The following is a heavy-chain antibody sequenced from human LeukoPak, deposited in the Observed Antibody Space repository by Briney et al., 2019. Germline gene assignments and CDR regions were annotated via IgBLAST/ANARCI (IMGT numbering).Heavy chain of an antibody. CDR3: ARHRGDSSGYWNGFQH. CDR2: IYYSGSI. J-gene: IGHJ1*01. CDR1: GGSISSGGYY. D-gene: IGHD3-22*01. Sequence: SETLSLTCTVSGGSISSGGYYWSWIRQPPGKGLEWIGYIYYSGSINYSPSLKSRVTISVDTSKNQFSLKLSSVTAADTAVYYCARHRGDSSGYWNGFQHWGQGTLVTVSS. V-gene: IGHV4-61*08.